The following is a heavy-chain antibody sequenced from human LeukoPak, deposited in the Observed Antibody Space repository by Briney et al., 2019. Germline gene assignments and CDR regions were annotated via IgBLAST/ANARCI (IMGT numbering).Heavy chain of an antibody. CDR3: ARDRDTAMVLDY. CDR1: GFTFSSYA. D-gene: IGHD5-18*01. Sequence: GGSLRLSCAASGFTFSSYAMHWVRQAPGKGLEWVAVISYDGSNKYYADSVKGRFTISRDNSKNTLYLQMNSLRAEDTAVYYCARDRDTAMVLDYWGQGTLVTVSS. CDR2: ISYDGSNK. V-gene: IGHV3-30*04. J-gene: IGHJ4*02.